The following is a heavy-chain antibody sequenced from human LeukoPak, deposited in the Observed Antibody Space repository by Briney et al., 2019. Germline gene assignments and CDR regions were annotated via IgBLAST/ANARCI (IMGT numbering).Heavy chain of an antibody. D-gene: IGHD1-1*01. CDR2: VSFDGSNE. CDR1: GLTFGTSA. J-gene: IGHJ5*02. CDR3: VRGVGYTLLS. V-gene: IGHV3-30-3*01. Sequence: QPGRSLRLSCADSGLTFGTSAMHWARQAPGKGLEWVAVVSFDGSNEKYADSVRGRFTISRDNSKKMLYPQMNSLSREDTAVYYCVRGVGYTLLSWGQGTLVTVSS.